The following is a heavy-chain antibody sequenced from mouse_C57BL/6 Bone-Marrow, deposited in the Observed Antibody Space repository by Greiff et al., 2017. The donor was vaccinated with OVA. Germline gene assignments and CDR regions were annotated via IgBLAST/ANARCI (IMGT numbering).Heavy chain of an antibody. CDR1: GYAFTNYL. D-gene: IGHD4-1*01. Sequence: VQLQESGAELVRPGTSVKVSCKASGYAFTNYLIEWVKQRPGQGLEWIGVINPGSGGTNYNEKFKGKATLTADKSSSTAYMQLSSLTSEDSAVYFCARWEGNWDARGFDYWGQGTTLTVSS. V-gene: IGHV1-54*01. CDR2: INPGSGGT. J-gene: IGHJ2*01. CDR3: ARWEGNWDARGFDY.